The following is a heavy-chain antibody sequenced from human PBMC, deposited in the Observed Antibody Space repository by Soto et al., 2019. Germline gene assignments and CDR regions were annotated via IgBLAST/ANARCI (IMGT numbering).Heavy chain of an antibody. D-gene: IGHD3-3*01. CDR1: GGSISSYY. CDR2: IYYSGST. Sequence: SETLSLTCTVSGGSISSYYWSWIRQPPGKGLEWIGYIYYSGSTNYNPSLKSRVTISVDTSKNQFSLKLSSVTAADTAVYYCARADYDFWSGYYKYNWFDPWGQGTLVTVSS. V-gene: IGHV4-59*01. CDR3: ARADYDFWSGYYKYNWFDP. J-gene: IGHJ5*02.